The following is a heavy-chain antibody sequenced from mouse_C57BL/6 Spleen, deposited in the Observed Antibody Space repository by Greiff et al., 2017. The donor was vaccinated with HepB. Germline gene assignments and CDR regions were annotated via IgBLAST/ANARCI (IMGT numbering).Heavy chain of an antibody. CDR3: AKKGYYDWYFDV. CDR1: GFSLTSYG. CDR2: IWSGGST. J-gene: IGHJ1*03. Sequence: QVQLKQSGPGLVQPSQSLSITCTVSGFSLTSYGVHWVRQPPGKGLEWLGVIWSGGSTDYNAAFISRRSISKDNSKSQVFFKMNSLQADDTAIYYCAKKGYYDWYFDVWGTGTTVTVSS. D-gene: IGHD2-4*01. V-gene: IGHV2-4*01.